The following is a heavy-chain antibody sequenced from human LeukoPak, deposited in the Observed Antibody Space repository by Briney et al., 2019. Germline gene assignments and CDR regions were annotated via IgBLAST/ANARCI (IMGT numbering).Heavy chain of an antibody. CDR2: INHSGST. V-gene: IGHV4-34*01. CDR1: GGSFSGYY. Sequence: SETLSLTCAVYGGSFSGYYWSWIRQPPGKGLEWIGEINHSGSTNYNPSRKSRVTISVDTSKNQFSLKLSSVTAADTAVYYCARRAKAICSGGSCYYYYYYMDVWGKGTTVTISS. CDR3: ARRAKAICSGGSCYYYYYYMDV. J-gene: IGHJ6*03. D-gene: IGHD2-15*01.